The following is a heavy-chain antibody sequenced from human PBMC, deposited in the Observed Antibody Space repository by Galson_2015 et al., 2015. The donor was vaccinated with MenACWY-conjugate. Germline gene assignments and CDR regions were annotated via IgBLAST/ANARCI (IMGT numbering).Heavy chain of an antibody. D-gene: IGHD5-12*01. J-gene: IGHJ4*02. V-gene: IGHV5-51*01. CDR3: AKSGYSGYDLPDYFDY. Sequence: QSGAEVKKPGESLKISCKGSGYSFTSYWIGWVRQMPGKGLEWMGIIYPGDSDTRYSPSFQGQVTISADKSISTAYLQWSSLKASDTAMYYCAKSGYSGYDLPDYFDYWGQGTLVTVSP. CDR1: GYSFTSYW. CDR2: IYPGDSDT.